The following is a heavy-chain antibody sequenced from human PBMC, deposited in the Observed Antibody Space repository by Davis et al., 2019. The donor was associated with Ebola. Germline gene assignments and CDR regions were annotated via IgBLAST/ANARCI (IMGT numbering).Heavy chain of an antibody. CDR2: INPNSGGT. V-gene: IGHV1-2*04. CDR1: AYTFTGYY. D-gene: IGHD3-22*01. CDR3: AREHYYYDSSGYHNYFDY. J-gene: IGHJ4*02. Sequence: ASVKVSCKASAYTFTGYYMHWVRQAPGQGLEWMGWINPNSGGTNYAQKFQGWVTMTRDTSISTAYMELSRLRSDDTAVYYCAREHYYYDSSGYHNYFDYWGQGTLVTVSS.